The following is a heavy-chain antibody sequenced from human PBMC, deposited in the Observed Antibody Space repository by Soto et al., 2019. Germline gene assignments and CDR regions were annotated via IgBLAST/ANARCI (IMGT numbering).Heavy chain of an antibody. CDR2: VSGGSGSK. V-gene: IGHV3-23*01. Sequence: EVQLLESGGGLVQPGGSLRLSCAAAGFTFSSYAMSWVRQAPGKGLEWVSSVSGGSGSKSYADSVKGRFTISRDNSKSTVYLQMTSLRAEDTAVYFCAKDWCSGSTCYCLENWGQGTLVTVSS. D-gene: IGHD2-15*01. CDR1: GFTFSSYA. CDR3: AKDWCSGSTCYCLEN. J-gene: IGHJ4*02.